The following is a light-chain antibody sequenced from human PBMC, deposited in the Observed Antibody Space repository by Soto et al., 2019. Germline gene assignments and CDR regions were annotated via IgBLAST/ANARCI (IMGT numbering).Light chain of an antibody. Sequence: QSVLTQPPSASGTPGQRVTISCSGSISNLGSNFVFWYQQLPGAAPKLLISRHDQRPSGVPDRFSGSKSGTSASLAISGLRSDDEADYHCAAWDDSLSGVVFGGGTKLTVL. CDR2: RHD. V-gene: IGLV1-47*01. CDR3: AAWDDSLSGVV. J-gene: IGLJ3*02. CDR1: ISNLGSNF.